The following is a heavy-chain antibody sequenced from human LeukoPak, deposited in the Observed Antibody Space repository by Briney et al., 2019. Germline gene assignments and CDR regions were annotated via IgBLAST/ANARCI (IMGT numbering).Heavy chain of an antibody. CDR2: INPNSGGT. CDR3: ARINVVVPAAIFDY. D-gene: IGHD2-2*01. J-gene: IGHJ4*02. CDR1: GYTFTSYY. Sequence: ASVKVSCKASGYTFTSYYMHWVRQAPGQGLEWMGWINPNSGGTNYAQKFQGRVTMTRDTSISTAYMELSRLRSDDTAVYYCARINVVVPAAIFDYWGQGTLVTVSS. V-gene: IGHV1-2*02.